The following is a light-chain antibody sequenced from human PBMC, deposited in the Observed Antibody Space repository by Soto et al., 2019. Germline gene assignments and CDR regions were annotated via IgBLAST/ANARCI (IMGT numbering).Light chain of an antibody. J-gene: IGKJ3*01. Sequence: AIQLTQSPSSLSASVGDRFTITCRASHGISSSLAWYQQKPGKAHKLLIYDASSLESGVPSRFSGSGSGTDFTLTISRMQPADFATYYCQQFNRYPLNFGPGTKVDIK. V-gene: IGKV1-13*02. CDR3: QQFNRYPLN. CDR2: DAS. CDR1: HGISSS.